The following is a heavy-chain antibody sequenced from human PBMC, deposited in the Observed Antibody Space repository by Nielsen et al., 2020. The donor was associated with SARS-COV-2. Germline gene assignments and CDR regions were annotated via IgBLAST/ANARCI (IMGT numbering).Heavy chain of an antibody. Sequence: GESLKISCTASGFTFSSYAMSWVRQAPGKGLEWVSVISGSSGSTYYADSVKGRFTISRDNSKNTLYLQMNSLRAEDTAVYYCAKDLTHVLLWFGELCLDYWGQGTLVTVSS. CDR1: GFTFSSYA. CDR3: AKDLTHVLLWFGELCLDY. J-gene: IGHJ4*02. CDR2: ISGSSGST. V-gene: IGHV3-23*01. D-gene: IGHD3-10*01.